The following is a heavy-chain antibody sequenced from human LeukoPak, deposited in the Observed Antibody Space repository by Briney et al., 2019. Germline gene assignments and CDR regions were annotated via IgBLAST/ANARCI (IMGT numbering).Heavy chain of an antibody. J-gene: IGHJ4*02. CDR3: ASWSSSGWYYFDY. CDR2: ISSSSSYI. Sequence: GGSLRLSCAASGFTFSSYSMNWVRQAPGKGLEWVSPISSSSSYIYYADSVKGRFTISRDNAKNSLYLQMNSLRAEDTAVYYCASWSSSGWYYFDYWGQGTLVTVSS. D-gene: IGHD6-19*01. V-gene: IGHV3-21*01. CDR1: GFTFSSYS.